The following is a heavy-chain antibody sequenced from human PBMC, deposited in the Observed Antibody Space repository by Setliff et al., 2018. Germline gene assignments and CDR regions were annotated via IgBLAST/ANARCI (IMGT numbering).Heavy chain of an antibody. Sequence: ASVKVSCKASGGTFSSYAIDWVRQAPGQGLEWMGGTIPMFGSANYAQKFQGRVTIITDEFTGTAYMELSSLRTEDTAVYYCAREGVDIRSSTDYRYYMDVWGKGTTVTVSS. CDR2: TIPMFGSA. V-gene: IGHV1-69*05. CDR3: AREGVDIRSSTDYRYYMDV. J-gene: IGHJ6*03. CDR1: GGTFSSYA. D-gene: IGHD5-12*01.